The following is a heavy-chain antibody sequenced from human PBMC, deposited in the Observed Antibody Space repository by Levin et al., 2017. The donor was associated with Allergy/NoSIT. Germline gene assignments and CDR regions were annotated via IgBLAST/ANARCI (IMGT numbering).Heavy chain of an antibody. CDR2: ISGSGGST. CDR3: AKETDGDYDWSFDL. CDR1: GFTFSSSA. V-gene: IGHV3-23*01. J-gene: IGHJ2*01. D-gene: IGHD4-17*01. Sequence: LSLTCAASGFTFSSSAMNWVRQAPGKGLEWVSAISGSGGSTYYADSVKGRFAISRDNSKNTLYLHVNSLRAEDTAVYYCAKETDGDYDWSFDLWGRGTLVTVSS.